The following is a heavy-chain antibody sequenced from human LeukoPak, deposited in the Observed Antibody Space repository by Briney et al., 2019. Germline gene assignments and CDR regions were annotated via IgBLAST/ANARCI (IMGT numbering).Heavy chain of an antibody. D-gene: IGHD4-17*01. Sequence: GGSLRLSCAASGFTVSSNYMSWVRQAPGKGLEWVSVIYSGGSTYYADSVKGRFTISRDNSKNTLYLQMNSLRAEDTAVYYCANLYGDYANYYYGMDVWGQGTTVTVSS. CDR3: ANLYGDYANYYYGMDV. J-gene: IGHJ6*02. CDR1: GFTVSSNY. V-gene: IGHV3-53*01. CDR2: IYSGGST.